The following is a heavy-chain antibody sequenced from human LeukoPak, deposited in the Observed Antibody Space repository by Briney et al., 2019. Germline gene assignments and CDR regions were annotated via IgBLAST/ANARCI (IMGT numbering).Heavy chain of an antibody. CDR3: ARDPGMRYCSSTSCERGNAFDI. D-gene: IGHD2-2*01. CDR1: GGTFSSYA. Sequence: SVKVSCKASGGTFSSYAISWVRQAPGQGLEWMGRIIPILGIANYAQKFQGRVTITADKSTSTAYMELSSLRSEDTAVYYCARDPGMRYCSSTSCERGNAFDIWGQGTMVTVSS. J-gene: IGHJ3*02. V-gene: IGHV1-69*04. CDR2: IIPILGIA.